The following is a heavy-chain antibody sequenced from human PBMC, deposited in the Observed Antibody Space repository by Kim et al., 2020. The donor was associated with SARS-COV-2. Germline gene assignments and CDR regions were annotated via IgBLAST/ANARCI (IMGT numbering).Heavy chain of an antibody. Sequence: GGSLRLSCAAPGFTFSSYAMSWVRQAPGKGLEWVSAITGNGGTTYYADSVKGRFTIFRDNSKDTFYLQMNSLRAEDTAVYYCAKTPGGYTYGRFYFDSWGQGTLVTVSS. CDR1: GFTFSSYA. CDR3: AKTPGGYTYGRFYFDS. J-gene: IGHJ4*02. CDR2: ITGNGGTT. D-gene: IGHD5-18*01. V-gene: IGHV3-23*01.